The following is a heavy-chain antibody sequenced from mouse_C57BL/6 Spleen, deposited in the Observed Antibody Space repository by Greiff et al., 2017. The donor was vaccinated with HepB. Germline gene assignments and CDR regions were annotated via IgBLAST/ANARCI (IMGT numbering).Heavy chain of an antibody. CDR1: GFTFSDYG. Sequence: DVQLVESGGGLVKPGGSLKLSCAASGFTFSDYGMHWVRQAPEKGLEWVAYISSGSSTIYYADTVKGRFTISRDNAKNTLFLHMPSLRSEDTAMYYCANGYDYSAMDYWGQGTSVTVSS. J-gene: IGHJ4*01. CDR2: ISSGSSTI. D-gene: IGHD2-2*01. CDR3: ANGYDYSAMDY. V-gene: IGHV5-17*01.